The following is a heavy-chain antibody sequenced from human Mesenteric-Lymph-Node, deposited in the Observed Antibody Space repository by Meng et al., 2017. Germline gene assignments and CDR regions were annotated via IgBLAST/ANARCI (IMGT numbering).Heavy chain of an antibody. J-gene: IGHJ5*02. CDR3: ARDLLWFGELLNAANWFDP. CDR1: GGSISDYY. V-gene: IGHV4-59*01. D-gene: IGHD3-10*01. Sequence: SETLSLTCTVSGGSISDYYWSWIRQPPGQGLEWLGYIYYSGSTYYNPSLKSRVAMSVDSSKNQFSLKLTSVAAADTAVYYCARDLLWFGELLNAANWFDPWGQGTLVTVSS. CDR2: IYYSGST.